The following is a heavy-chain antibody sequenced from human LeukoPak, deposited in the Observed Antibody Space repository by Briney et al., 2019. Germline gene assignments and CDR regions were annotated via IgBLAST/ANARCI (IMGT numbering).Heavy chain of an antibody. J-gene: IGHJ6*03. CDR3: ARSPMTTVTNYYYYYMDV. CDR1: GYTFTGYY. CDR2: INPNSGGT. D-gene: IGHD4-17*01. V-gene: IGHV1-2*02. Sequence: ASVKVSCKASGYTFTGYYMHWVRQAPGQGLEWMGWINPNSGGTNYAQKFQGRVTMTRDTSISTAYMELRSLRSDDTAVYYCARSPMTTVTNYYYYYMDVWGKGTTVTVSS.